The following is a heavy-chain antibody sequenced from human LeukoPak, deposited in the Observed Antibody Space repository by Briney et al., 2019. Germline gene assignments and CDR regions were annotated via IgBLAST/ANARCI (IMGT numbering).Heavy chain of an antibody. D-gene: IGHD3-9*01. CDR2: INANTGGT. Sequence: ASVKVSCKASGYTFTGYYMHWVRQAPGQGLEWMGWINANTGGTNYAQKLQGRVTMTTDTSTSTAYMELRSLRSDDTAVYYCARERYDILKKYYYYGMDVWGQGTTVTVSS. J-gene: IGHJ6*02. V-gene: IGHV1-2*02. CDR3: ARERYDILKKYYYYGMDV. CDR1: GYTFTGYY.